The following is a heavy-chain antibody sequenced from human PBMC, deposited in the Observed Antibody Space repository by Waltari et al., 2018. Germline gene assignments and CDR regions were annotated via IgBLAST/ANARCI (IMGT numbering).Heavy chain of an antibody. CDR1: EFTFRSYA. CDR3: ARDYCDRTNCHGMDV. J-gene: IGHJ6*02. Sequence: QGQLVESGGGVVQPGRSLRLSWAASEFTFRSYALHWVRQAPGKGLEWVAVISYNERNIYYVDSVKGRFIISRDNSRKMLYLQMNSLRTEDTAVYYCARDYCDRTNCHGMDVWGQGTTVTVSS. D-gene: IGHD3-22*01. V-gene: IGHV3-30*04. CDR2: ISYNERNI.